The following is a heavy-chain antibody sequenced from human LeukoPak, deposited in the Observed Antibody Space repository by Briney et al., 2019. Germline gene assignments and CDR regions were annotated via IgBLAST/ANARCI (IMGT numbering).Heavy chain of an antibody. CDR3: ARGHPYYDSSGYYPGD. D-gene: IGHD3-22*01. CDR1: GFTFSSYS. CDR2: ISSNSSYI. J-gene: IGHJ4*02. Sequence: GGSLRLSCAASGFTFSSYSMNWVRQAPGKGLEWVSSISSNSSYIHYADSVKGRFTISRDNAKNSLYLQMNSLRAEDTAVYYCARGHPYYDSSGYYPGDWGQGTLVTVSS. V-gene: IGHV3-21*01.